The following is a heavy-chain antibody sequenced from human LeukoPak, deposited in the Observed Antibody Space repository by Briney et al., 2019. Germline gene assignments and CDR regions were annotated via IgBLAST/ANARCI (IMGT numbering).Heavy chain of an antibody. CDR3: ARDARDSSGYYYVTLYWFDP. CDR2: IWHSGTT. D-gene: IGHD3-22*01. CDR1: AYSISSGYY. J-gene: IGHJ5*02. Sequence: PSETLSLTCTVSAYSISSGYYWGWIRQPPGRGLEWIGSIWHSGTTYYNPSLRSRVTISVDTSKNQFSLKVNSVTAADTAVYYCARDARDSSGYYYVTLYWFDPWGQGTLVTVSS. V-gene: IGHV4-38-2*02.